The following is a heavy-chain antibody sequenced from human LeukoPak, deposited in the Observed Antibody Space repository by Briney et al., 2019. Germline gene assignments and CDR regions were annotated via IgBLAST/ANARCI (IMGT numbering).Heavy chain of an antibody. Sequence: SETLSLTWTVSGGSINSYYGSWIRQPAGKGLEWIGRIYSSGSTNYNPSLKSRVSISVDTSKNQFSLKLTSVTAADTALYYCARGGKATVLTMWGQGILVTVSS. D-gene: IGHD4-11*01. J-gene: IGHJ4*02. CDR1: GGSINSYY. CDR2: IYSSGST. CDR3: ARGGKATVLTM. V-gene: IGHV4-4*07.